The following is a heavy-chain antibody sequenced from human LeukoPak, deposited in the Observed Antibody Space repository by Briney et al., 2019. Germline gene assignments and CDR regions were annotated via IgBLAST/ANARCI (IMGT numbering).Heavy chain of an antibody. D-gene: IGHD3-22*01. Sequence: PSETPSLTCTVSGGSISSYYWNWIRQPPGKGLEWIGYIYYSGSTNYNPSLKSRVTISVDTSKNQFSLKLSSVTAADTAVYYCARDGYEDYYDSSGYPTAQDAFDIWGQGTMVTVSS. V-gene: IGHV4-59*12. CDR3: ARDGYEDYYDSSGYPTAQDAFDI. CDR1: GGSISSYY. CDR2: IYYSGST. J-gene: IGHJ3*02.